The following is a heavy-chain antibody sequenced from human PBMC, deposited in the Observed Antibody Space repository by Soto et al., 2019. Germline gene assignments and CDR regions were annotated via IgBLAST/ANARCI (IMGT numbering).Heavy chain of an antibody. Sequence: QVQLQESGPGLVKPSETLSLTCTVSGGSVSSGSYYWSWLREPPGKGLEWIGYIYYSGSTNYNPSLKSRVTISVDTSKNQFSLKLSSVTAADTAVYYCARGVEYAIWSEYFQHWGQGTLVTVSS. J-gene: IGHJ1*01. CDR1: GGSVSSGSYY. D-gene: IGHD2-8*02. CDR2: IYYSGST. V-gene: IGHV4-61*01. CDR3: ARGVEYAIWSEYFQH.